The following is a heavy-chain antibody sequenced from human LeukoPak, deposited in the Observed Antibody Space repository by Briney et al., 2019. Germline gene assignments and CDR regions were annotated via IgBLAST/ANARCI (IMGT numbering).Heavy chain of an antibody. J-gene: IGHJ4*02. CDR1: GGSISNSY. D-gene: IGHD1-1*01. CDR3: ARPLNWNDPFDS. Sequence: NPSETLSLTCIVSGGSISNSYWSWIRQPPGKGLEWIGYVYYSGSTNYNPSLKGRVTISVDRSKTQFSLKLTSVTAADTALYHCARPLNWNDPFDSWGQGTLVTVSS. V-gene: IGHV4-59*01. CDR2: VYYSGST.